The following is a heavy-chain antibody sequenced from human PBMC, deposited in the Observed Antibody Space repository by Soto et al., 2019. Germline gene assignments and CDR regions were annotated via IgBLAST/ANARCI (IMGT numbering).Heavy chain of an antibody. Sequence: ASVKVSCKASGYTFTSYGISWVRQAPGQGLEWMGWISAYNGNTNYAQKLQGRVTMTTDTSTSTAYMELRSLRSDDTAVYYCARGYRSGGRCDRYNWFDPWGQGTLVTVSS. V-gene: IGHV1-18*01. CDR3: ARGYRSGGRCDRYNWFDP. CDR2: ISAYNGNT. CDR1: GYTFTSYG. J-gene: IGHJ5*02. D-gene: IGHD2-15*01.